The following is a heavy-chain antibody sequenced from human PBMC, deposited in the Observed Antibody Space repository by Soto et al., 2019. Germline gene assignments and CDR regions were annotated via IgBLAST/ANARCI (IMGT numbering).Heavy chain of an antibody. V-gene: IGHV3-74*01. CDR1: GFTFSSYW. J-gene: IGHJ4*02. CDR2: INSDGSST. CDR3: VRTSLVVAAATREDY. Sequence: EVQLVESGGGLVQPGGSLRLSCAASGFTFSSYWMHWVRQAPGKGLVWVSRINSDGSSTSYADSVKGRFTISRDNANNALLLDMNSLRAENTAVYYCVRTSLVVAAATREDYWGQGTLVTVSS. D-gene: IGHD2-15*01.